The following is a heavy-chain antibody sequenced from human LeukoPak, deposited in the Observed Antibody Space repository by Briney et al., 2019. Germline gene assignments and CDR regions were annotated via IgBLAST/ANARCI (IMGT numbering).Heavy chain of an antibody. CDR3: ARLSAHIAVAGTGWLYYYYYMDV. J-gene: IGHJ6*03. CDR2: ISSSGST. V-gene: IGHV4-61*02. Sequence: SETLSLTCTVSGDSISSGDYYWSWIRQPAGKGLEWIGRISSSGSTNYNPSLKSRVTISVDTSKNQFSLKLSSVTAADTAVYYCARLSAHIAVAGTGWLYYYYYMDVWGKGTTVTISS. CDR1: GDSISSGDYY. D-gene: IGHD6-19*01.